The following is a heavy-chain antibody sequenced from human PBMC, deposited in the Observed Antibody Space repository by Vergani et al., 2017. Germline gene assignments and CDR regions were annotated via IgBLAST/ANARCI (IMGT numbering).Heavy chain of an antibody. Sequence: EVQLLESGGGLVQPGGSLRLSCAASGFTFSSYAMSWVRQAPGKGLEWVSAISGSGGSTYYADSVKGLLTITRDNSKNTLYLQMNSLRAGGTAVYYFAKIWAMVTRGYFDYWGQGTLVTVSS. CDR2: ISGSGGST. CDR1: GFTFSSYA. J-gene: IGHJ4*02. V-gene: IGHV3-23*01. D-gene: IGHD5-18*01. CDR3: AKIWAMVTRGYFDY.